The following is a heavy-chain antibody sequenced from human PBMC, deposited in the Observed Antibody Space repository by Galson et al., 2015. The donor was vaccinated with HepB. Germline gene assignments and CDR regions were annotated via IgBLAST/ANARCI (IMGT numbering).Heavy chain of an antibody. CDR2: IYSGGST. CDR1: GFTVSSNY. Sequence: SLRLSCAASGFTVSSNYMSWVRQAPGKGLGWVSVIYSGGSTYYADSVKGRFTISRDNSKNTLYLQMNSLRAEDTAVYYCARAILSLRIAVAGPVYGMDVWGQGTTVTVSS. D-gene: IGHD6-19*01. V-gene: IGHV3-66*01. CDR3: ARAILSLRIAVAGPVYGMDV. J-gene: IGHJ6*02.